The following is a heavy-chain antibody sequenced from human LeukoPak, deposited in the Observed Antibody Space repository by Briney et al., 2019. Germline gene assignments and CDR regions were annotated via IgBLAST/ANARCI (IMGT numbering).Heavy chain of an antibody. V-gene: IGHV3-23*01. CDR3: AKEDCSSTSCGAFDI. J-gene: IGHJ3*02. Sequence: PGGSLRLSCAASGFTFSSYAMSWVRQAPGKGLEWVSSISGSGTSTYYADSVKGRFTISRDNSKNTLFLQMNSLRAEDTAVYYCAKEDCSSTSCGAFDIWGQGTMVTVSS. D-gene: IGHD2-2*01. CDR1: GFTFSSYA. CDR2: ISGSGTST.